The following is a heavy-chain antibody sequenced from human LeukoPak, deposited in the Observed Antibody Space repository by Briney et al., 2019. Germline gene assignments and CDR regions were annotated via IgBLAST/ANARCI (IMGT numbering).Heavy chain of an antibody. D-gene: IGHD2-21*02. CDR1: GATFSSYT. Sequence: GASVNLSCKASGATFSSYTISWVRQAPAQGLEWMGRIIPILGIANYAQKFQGRVTITADKSTSTAYMELSSLRSEDTAVYYCTTYCGGDCYSFFDYWGQGTLVTVSS. CDR2: IIPILGIA. V-gene: IGHV1-69*02. J-gene: IGHJ4*02. CDR3: TTYCGGDCYSFFDY.